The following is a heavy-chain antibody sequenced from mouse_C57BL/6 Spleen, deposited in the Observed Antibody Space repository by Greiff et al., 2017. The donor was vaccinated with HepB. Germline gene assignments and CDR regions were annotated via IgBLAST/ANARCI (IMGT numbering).Heavy chain of an antibody. CDR2: IYPGSGST. D-gene: IGHD2-1*01. J-gene: IGHJ1*03. CDR3: AREEGNYGYFDV. CDR1: GYTFTSYW. Sequence: QVQLRQPGAELVKPGASVKMSCKASGYTFTSYWITWVKQRPGQGLEWIGDIYPGSGSTNYNEKFKSKATLTVDTSSSTAYMQLSSLTSEDSAVYYCAREEGNYGYFDVWGTGTTVTVSS. V-gene: IGHV1-55*01.